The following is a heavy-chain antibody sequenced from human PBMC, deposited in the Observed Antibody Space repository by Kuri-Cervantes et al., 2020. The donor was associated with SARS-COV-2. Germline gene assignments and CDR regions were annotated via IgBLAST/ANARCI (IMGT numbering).Heavy chain of an antibody. J-gene: IGHJ6*02. Sequence: GGSLRLSCAAYGFTFSSYAMHWVRQAPGKGLEWVAVISYDGSNKYYADSVKGRFTISRDNSKNTLYLQMNSLRAEDTAVYYCARVRSDTIFVRKYYYYYYGMDVWGQGTTVTVSS. D-gene: IGHD3-3*01. V-gene: IGHV3-30-3*01. CDR1: GFTFSSYA. CDR2: ISYDGSNK. CDR3: ARVRSDTIFVRKYYYYYYGMDV.